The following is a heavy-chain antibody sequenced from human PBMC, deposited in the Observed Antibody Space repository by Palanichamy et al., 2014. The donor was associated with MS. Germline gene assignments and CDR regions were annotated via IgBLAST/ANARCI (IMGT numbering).Heavy chain of an antibody. D-gene: IGHD3-10*02. CDR2: INSGGTTI. V-gene: IGHV3-48*03. Sequence: EVHLVESGGGLVQPGGSLRLSCTASGFTFSICGLNWVRQTPGKGLEWLSYINSGGTTIQYAESVRGRFTISRDDAKNSLYLQMNSLRAEDTAVYYCARECYGPLDYWGQGTPVTVSS. CDR1: GFTFSICG. CDR3: ARECYGPLDY. J-gene: IGHJ4*02.